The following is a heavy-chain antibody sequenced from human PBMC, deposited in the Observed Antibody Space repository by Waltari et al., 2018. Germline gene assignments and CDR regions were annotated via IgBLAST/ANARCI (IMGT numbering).Heavy chain of an antibody. CDR2: IYSGGST. Sequence: EVQLVESGGGLIQPGGSLRLSCAASGFTVSSNYMSWVRQAPGKGLEWGSVIYSGGSTYYADSVKGRFTISRDNSKNTLYLQMNSLRAEDTAVYYCARGMTTVTTNAFDIWGQGTMVTVSS. D-gene: IGHD4-17*01. V-gene: IGHV3-53*01. CDR3: ARGMTTVTTNAFDI. J-gene: IGHJ3*02. CDR1: GFTVSSNY.